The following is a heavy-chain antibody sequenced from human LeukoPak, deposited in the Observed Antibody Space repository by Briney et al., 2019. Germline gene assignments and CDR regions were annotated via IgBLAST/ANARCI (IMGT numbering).Heavy chain of an antibody. J-gene: IGHJ4*02. CDR3: ARASRGSSRSNVDY. D-gene: IGHD6-6*01. Sequence: ASVKVSCKASGYTFTSYGISWVRQAPGQGLEWMGWISAYNGNTNYAQKLQGRVTMTTDTPTSTAYMELRSLRSDDTAVYYCARASRGSSRSNVDYWGQGTLVTVSS. V-gene: IGHV1-18*01. CDR2: ISAYNGNT. CDR1: GYTFTSYG.